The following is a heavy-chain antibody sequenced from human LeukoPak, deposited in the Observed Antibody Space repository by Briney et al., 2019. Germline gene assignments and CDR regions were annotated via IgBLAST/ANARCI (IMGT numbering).Heavy chain of an antibody. CDR3: ARDGLPMTTVTTSDY. D-gene: IGHD4-11*01. CDR2: ISAYNGNT. Sequence: ASVKVSCKASGYTFTSYGISWVRQAPGQGLEWMGWISAYNGNTNYAQKLQGRVTMTTDTSTSTDYMELRSLRSDDTAVYYCARDGLPMTTVTTSDYWGQGTLVTVSS. J-gene: IGHJ4*02. V-gene: IGHV1-18*01. CDR1: GYTFTSYG.